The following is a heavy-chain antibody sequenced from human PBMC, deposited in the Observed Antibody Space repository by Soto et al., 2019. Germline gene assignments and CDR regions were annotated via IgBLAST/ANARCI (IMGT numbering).Heavy chain of an antibody. CDR3: AREFPITVVDPTYYYYGMDV. CDR2: IWYDGSNK. CDR1: GFTFSSYG. Sequence: GGSLRLSCAASGFTFSSYGMHWVRQAPGKGLEWVAVIWYDGSNKYYADSVKGRFTISRDNSKNTLYLQMNSLRAEDTAVYYCAREFPITVVDPTYYYYGMDVWGQGTTVTVSS. D-gene: IGHD2-15*01. V-gene: IGHV3-33*01. J-gene: IGHJ6*02.